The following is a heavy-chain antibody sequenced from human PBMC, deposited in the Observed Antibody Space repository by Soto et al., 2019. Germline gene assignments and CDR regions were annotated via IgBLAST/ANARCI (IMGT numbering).Heavy chain of an antibody. V-gene: IGHV3-33*01. CDR1: GFTFSLYG. CDR3: ATDGGAA. J-gene: IGHJ5*02. D-gene: IGHD2-15*01. Sequence: PGGSLRLSCAASGFTFSLYGMQWVRQAPGNGLEWVAVIWYDGSNEYYADSVKGRFTISRDNSKNTLYLQMNSLRAEDTAVYYCATDGGAAWGQGTLVTVSS. CDR2: IWYDGSNE.